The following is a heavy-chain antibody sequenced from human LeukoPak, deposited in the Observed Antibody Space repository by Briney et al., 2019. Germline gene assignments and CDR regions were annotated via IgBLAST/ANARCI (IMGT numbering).Heavy chain of an antibody. D-gene: IGHD6-13*01. J-gene: IGHJ4*02. CDR2: IHYSGTT. CDR1: GSSISPYY. V-gene: IGHV4-59*12. Sequence: SETLSLTCTVSGSSISPYYWSWIRQPPGKGLEWIGYIHYSGTTNYNPSLKSRVTMSVDTSNNHLSLRLTSVTAADTALYYCARDAAAGYSLACWGQGTLVTVSS. CDR3: ARDAAAGYSLAC.